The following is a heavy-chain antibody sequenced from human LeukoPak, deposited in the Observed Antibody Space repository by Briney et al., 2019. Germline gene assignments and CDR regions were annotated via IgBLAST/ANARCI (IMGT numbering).Heavy chain of an antibody. D-gene: IGHD5-18*01. CDR1: GFTFSSYA. CDR3: AKGAAMVTAWGEAFDI. J-gene: IGHJ3*02. CDR2: ISGSGGST. Sequence: GGSLRLSCAASGFTFSSYAMSWVRQAPGKGLEWVSAISGSGGSTYYADSVKGRSTIPRDNSKNTLYLQMNSLRAEDTAVYYCAKGAAMVTAWGEAFDIWGQGTMVTVSS. V-gene: IGHV3-23*01.